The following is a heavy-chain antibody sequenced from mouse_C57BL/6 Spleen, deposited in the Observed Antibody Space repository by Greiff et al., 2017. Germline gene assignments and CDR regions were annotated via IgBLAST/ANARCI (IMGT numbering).Heavy chain of an antibody. Sequence: VQLQQPGAELVMPGASVKLSCKASGYTFTSYWMHWVKQRPGQGLEWIGEIDPSDSYTNYNQKFKGKSTLTVDKSSSTAYMQLSSLTSEDSAVYYCASRYYGSSWYFDVWGTGTTVTVSS. CDR3: ASRYYGSSWYFDV. J-gene: IGHJ1*03. CDR1: GYTFTSYW. V-gene: IGHV1-69*01. CDR2: IDPSDSYT. D-gene: IGHD1-1*01.